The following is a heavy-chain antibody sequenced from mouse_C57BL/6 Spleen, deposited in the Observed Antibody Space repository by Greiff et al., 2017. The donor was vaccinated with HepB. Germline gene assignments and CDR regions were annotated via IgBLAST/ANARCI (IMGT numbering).Heavy chain of an antibody. J-gene: IGHJ3*01. V-gene: IGHV5-12*01. CDR2: ISNGGGST. Sequence: EVKLVESGGGLVQPGGSLKLSCAASGFTFSDYYMYWVRQTPEKRLEWVAYISNGGGSTYYPDTVKGRFTISRDNAKNTLYLQMSRLNSEDTAMYYCARGFSYWGKGTLVTVAA. CDR1: GFTFSDYY. CDR3: ARGFSY.